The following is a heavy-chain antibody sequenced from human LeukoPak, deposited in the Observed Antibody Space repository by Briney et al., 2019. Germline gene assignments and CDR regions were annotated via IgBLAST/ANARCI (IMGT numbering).Heavy chain of an antibody. V-gene: IGHV3-74*01. Sequence: GGSLRLSCAASGFTFSSYWMHWVRQAPGKGLVWVSRINSDGSSTSYADSVKGRFTISRDNAKNTLYLQMNSLRAEDTAVYYCARDGPQTTVTTYYYYGMDVWGQGTTVTVSS. CDR3: ARDGPQTTVTTYYYYGMDV. J-gene: IGHJ6*02. D-gene: IGHD4-17*01. CDR1: GFTFSSYW. CDR2: INSDGSST.